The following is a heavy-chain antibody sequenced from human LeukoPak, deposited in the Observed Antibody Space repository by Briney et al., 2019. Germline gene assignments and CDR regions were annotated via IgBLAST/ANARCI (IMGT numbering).Heavy chain of an antibody. CDR1: GFTFSSYG. Sequence: PGGSLRLSCAASGFTFSSYGMHWVRQAPGKGLEWVAVIWYDGSNKYYADSVKGRFTISRDNAKNSLYLQMNSLRAEDTAVYYCARWDSGWYEAYFDYWAREPWSPSPQ. J-gene: IGHJ4*02. CDR2: IWYDGSNK. D-gene: IGHD6-19*01. V-gene: IGHV3-33*01. CDR3: ARWDSGWYEAYFDY.